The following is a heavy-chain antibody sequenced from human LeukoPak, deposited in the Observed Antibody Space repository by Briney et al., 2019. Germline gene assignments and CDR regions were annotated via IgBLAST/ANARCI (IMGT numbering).Heavy chain of an antibody. CDR1: GFTFSSYW. CDR3: ARNRASLDC. Sequence: GGSLRLSYAASGFTFSSYWMSWVRQAPGKGLEWVANIEQDGSEKSYVASVKGRFTISRDNAKNLLYLQMNSLRAEDTAVYYCARNRASLDCWGQGTLVTVSS. V-gene: IGHV3-7*04. D-gene: IGHD1-14*01. J-gene: IGHJ4*02. CDR2: IEQDGSEK.